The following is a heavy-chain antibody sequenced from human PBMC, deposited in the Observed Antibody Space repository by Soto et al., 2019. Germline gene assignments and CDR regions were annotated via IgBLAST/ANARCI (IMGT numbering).Heavy chain of an antibody. D-gene: IGHD3-10*01. CDR2: IIPILGIA. Sequence: QVQLVQSGAEVKKPGSSVKVSCKASGGTFSSYTISWVRQAPGQGLEWMGRIIPILGIANYAQKFQGRVTITADKSTSTAYMELSSLRSEDTAVYYCAREVVAGFGEPKPLDYWGQGTLVTVSS. CDR1: GGTFSSYT. J-gene: IGHJ4*02. V-gene: IGHV1-69*08. CDR3: AREVVAGFGEPKPLDY.